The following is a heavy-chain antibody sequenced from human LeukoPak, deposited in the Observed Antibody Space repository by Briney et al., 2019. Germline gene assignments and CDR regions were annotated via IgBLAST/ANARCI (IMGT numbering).Heavy chain of an antibody. CDR2: INGDGSST. CDR1: GFTLSHYY. Sequence: GGSLRLSCAASGFTLSHYYMHWVRQAPGKGLVWVSDINGDGSSTNYADSVKGRFTISRDNAKNTLYLQMNSLRAEDTAVYFCGRGALPYSFDCRGQGTLVTVSS. J-gene: IGHJ4*02. CDR3: GRGALPYSFDC. V-gene: IGHV3-74*01. D-gene: IGHD4-11*01.